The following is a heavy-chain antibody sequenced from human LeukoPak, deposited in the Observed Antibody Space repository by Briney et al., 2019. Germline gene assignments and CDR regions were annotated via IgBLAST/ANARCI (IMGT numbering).Heavy chain of an antibody. V-gene: IGHV3-7*04. D-gene: IGHD2-15*01. CDR2: IKADGSEE. CDR1: GFPFSNRW. CDR3: ARYCGGGSCFDY. J-gene: IGHJ4*02. Sequence: GSLRLSCAASGFPFSNRWMSWVRQAPGKGLDWVANIKADGSEEYYVDSVKGRFTVSRDNAKNSLYLQMNSLRAEDTGLYYCARYCGGGSCFDYWGRGTLVTVSP.